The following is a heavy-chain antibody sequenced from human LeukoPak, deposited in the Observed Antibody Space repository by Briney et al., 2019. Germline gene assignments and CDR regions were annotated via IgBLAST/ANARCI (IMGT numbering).Heavy chain of an antibody. Sequence: PGESLKISFKGSGXSFSSHYIAWVRQMPGKGLEWMGIIYPGDSATKYSPSFQGQVTISADKSINTAYLQWTSLKASDTAMYYCARQVTVGPTHFDYWGPGTLVTVSS. CDR3: ARQVTVGPTHFDY. V-gene: IGHV5-51*01. J-gene: IGHJ4*02. D-gene: IGHD1-26*01. CDR2: IYPGDSAT. CDR1: GXSFSSHY.